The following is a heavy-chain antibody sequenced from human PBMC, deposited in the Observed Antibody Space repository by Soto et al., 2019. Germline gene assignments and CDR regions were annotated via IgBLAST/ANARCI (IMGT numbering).Heavy chain of an antibody. V-gene: IGHV3-7*05. Sequence: GGSLRLSCAASGFIFHNYWMSWVRQAPGKGLEWVANIKKDGSEKYYVDSVKGRFTISRDNAENSLSLQMNSLQAEDTAVYYCARDPRDSEYAIFDYWGQGTLVTVSS. CDR1: GFIFHNYW. J-gene: IGHJ4*02. D-gene: IGHD1-26*01. CDR3: ARDPRDSEYAIFDY. CDR2: IKKDGSEK.